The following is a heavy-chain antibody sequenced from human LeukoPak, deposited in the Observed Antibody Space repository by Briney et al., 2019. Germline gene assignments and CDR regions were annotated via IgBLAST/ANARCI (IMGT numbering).Heavy chain of an antibody. Sequence: GGSLRLSCAASGFTFSASAMHWVRQASGKGLEWVGRIRSKADDFATAYAASVKGRFLISRDDSKNTAYLQMNSLRAEDTAVYYCARDLSGGSYVFEYWGQGTLVTVSS. D-gene: IGHD1-26*01. J-gene: IGHJ4*02. CDR2: IRSKADDFAT. CDR1: GFTFSASA. CDR3: ARDLSGGSYVFEY. V-gene: IGHV3-73*01.